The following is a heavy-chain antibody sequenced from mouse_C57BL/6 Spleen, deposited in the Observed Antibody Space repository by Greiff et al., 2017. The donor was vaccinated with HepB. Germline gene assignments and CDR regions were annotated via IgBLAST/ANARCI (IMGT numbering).Heavy chain of an antibody. CDR1: GYTFTDYN. J-gene: IGHJ1*03. V-gene: IGHV1-18*01. Sequence: EVKLVESGPELVKPGASVKIPCKASGYTFTDYNMDWVKQSHGKSLEWIGDINPNNGGTIYNQKFKGKATLTVDKSSSTAYMELRSLTSEDTAVYYCARNDEGYFDVWGTGTTVTVSS. CDR3: ARNDEGYFDV. D-gene: IGHD2-12*01. CDR2: INPNNGGT.